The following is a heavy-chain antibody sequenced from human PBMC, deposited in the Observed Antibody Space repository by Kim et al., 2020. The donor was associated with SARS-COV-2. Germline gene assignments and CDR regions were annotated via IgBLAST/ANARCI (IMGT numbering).Heavy chain of an antibody. D-gene: IGHD2-21*01. V-gene: IGHV3-9*01. CDR3: AKIYWGGDDAFDI. Sequence: SLRLSCAASGFTFDDYAMHWVRQAPGKGLEWVSGISWNSGSIGYADSVKGRFTISRDNAKNSLYLQMNSLRAEDTALYYCAKIYWGGDDAFDIWGQGTMVTVSS. CDR1: GFTFDDYA. CDR2: ISWNSGSI. J-gene: IGHJ3*02.